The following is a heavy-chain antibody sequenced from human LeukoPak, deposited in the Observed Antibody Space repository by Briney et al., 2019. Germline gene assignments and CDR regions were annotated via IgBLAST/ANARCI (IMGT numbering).Heavy chain of an antibody. Sequence: GGSLRLSCAASGFTVSSNYMSWVRQAPGKGLEWVSVIYSGGSTYYADSVKGRFTISRDNYKNTLYLQMNSLRAEDTAVYYCARDEYCGGDCYSDWGQGTLVTVSS. J-gene: IGHJ4*02. V-gene: IGHV3-53*01. CDR1: GFTVSSNY. D-gene: IGHD2-21*02. CDR2: IYSGGST. CDR3: ARDEYCGGDCYSD.